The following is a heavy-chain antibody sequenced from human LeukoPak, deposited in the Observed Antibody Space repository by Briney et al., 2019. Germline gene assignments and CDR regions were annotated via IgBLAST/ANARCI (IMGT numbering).Heavy chain of an antibody. J-gene: IGHJ5*02. CDR3: ARDWGGGYCSSTSCLPWFDP. CDR2: IYHSGST. CDR1: GYSISSGYY. D-gene: IGHD2-2*03. Sequence: SSETLSLTCTVSGYSISSGYYWGWIRQPPGKGLEWIGSIYHSGSTYYNPSLKSRVTISVDTSKNQFSLKLSSVTAADTAVYYCARDWGGGYCSSTSCLPWFDPWGQGTLVTVSS. V-gene: IGHV4-38-2*02.